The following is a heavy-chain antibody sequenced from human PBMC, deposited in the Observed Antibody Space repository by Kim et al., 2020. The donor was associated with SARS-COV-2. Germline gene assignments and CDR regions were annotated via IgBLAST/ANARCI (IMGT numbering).Heavy chain of an antibody. CDR1: GYRFTSNK. V-gene: IGHV1-46*04. CDR3: ARDNINWAFDI. Sequence: ASVKVSCKASGYRFTSNKMHWVRQAPGQGLERMGIITPIDGFTVYAQNLQGRFTVTRDTSTATVYMELSSLRSDDTAVYYCARDNINWAFDIWGQGTMVIVSS. CDR2: ITPIDGFT. J-gene: IGHJ3*02.